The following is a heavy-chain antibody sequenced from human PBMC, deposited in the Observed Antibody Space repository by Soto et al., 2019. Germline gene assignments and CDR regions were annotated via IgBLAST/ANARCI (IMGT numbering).Heavy chain of an antibody. CDR1: GFSFSIFS. V-gene: IGHV3-48*01. CDR2: ISGGGRPI. CDR3: ARDKDWAFDS. Sequence: EVELEESGGDLVQPGGSLRLSCAASGFSFSIFSMNWVRQVPGKGLEWIAYISGGGRPIAYADSVKGRFTISRDIGRNTGCLQMNRLRADDTAVYFAARDKDWAFDSCGLGTLVTVS. J-gene: IGHJ4*02. D-gene: IGHD3-9*01.